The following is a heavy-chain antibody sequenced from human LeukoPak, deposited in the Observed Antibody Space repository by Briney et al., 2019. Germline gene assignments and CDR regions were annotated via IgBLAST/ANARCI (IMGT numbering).Heavy chain of an antibody. V-gene: IGHV4-34*01. CDR1: GGSFSGYY. D-gene: IGHD1-1*01. J-gene: IGHJ4*02. CDR2: INHSGST. CDR3: AREETGTTNDFDY. Sequence: SETLSLTCAVYGGSFSGYYGSWIRQPPGKGLEWIGEINHSGSTNYNPSLKSRVTISVDTSKNQFSLKLSSVTAADTAVYYCAREETGTTNDFDYWGQGTLVTVSS.